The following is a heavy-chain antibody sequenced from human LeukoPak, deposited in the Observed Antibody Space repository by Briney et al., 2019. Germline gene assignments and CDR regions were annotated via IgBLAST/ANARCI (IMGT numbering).Heavy chain of an antibody. CDR2: INPNSGGT. D-gene: IGHD5-18*01. CDR1: GYTFTGYY. J-gene: IGHJ4*02. V-gene: IGHV1-2*02. Sequence: ASVKVSCTASGYTFTGYYMHWVRQAPGQGLEWMGWINPNSGGTNYAQKFQGRVTMTRDTSISTAYMELSRVRSDDTAVYYCARAPSTGGYSYGYFDYWGQGTLVTVSS. CDR3: ARAPSTGGYSYGYFDY.